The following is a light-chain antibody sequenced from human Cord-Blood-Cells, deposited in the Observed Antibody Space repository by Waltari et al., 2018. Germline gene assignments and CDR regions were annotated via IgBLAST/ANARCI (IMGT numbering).Light chain of an antibody. CDR2: EGS. CDR3: CSYAGSSTV. CDR1: SRDVGSYYL. J-gene: IGLJ3*02. V-gene: IGLV2-23*01. Sequence: QSALTQPASVSGSPGQSITISCTGTSRDVGSYYLVSWYQQHPGKAPKLMIYEGSKRPSGVSNRFSGSKSGNTASLTISGLQAEDEADYYCCSYAGSSTVFGGGTKLTVL.